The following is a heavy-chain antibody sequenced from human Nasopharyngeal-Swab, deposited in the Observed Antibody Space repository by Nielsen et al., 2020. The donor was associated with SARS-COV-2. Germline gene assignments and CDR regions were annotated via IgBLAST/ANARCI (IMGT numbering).Heavy chain of an antibody. CDR3: ARGPAVTLYCGGDCYPGYFQH. D-gene: IGHD2-21*02. V-gene: IGHV4-34*01. CDR1: GGSFSGYY. CDR2: INHSGST. Sequence: SETLSLTCAVYGGSFSGYYWSWIRQPPGKGLAWIGEINHSGSTNYNPSLKSRVTISVDMSQTQFSLKLSAVTAADTAVYYCARGPAVTLYCGGDCYPGYFQHWGQGTLVTVSS. J-gene: IGHJ1*01.